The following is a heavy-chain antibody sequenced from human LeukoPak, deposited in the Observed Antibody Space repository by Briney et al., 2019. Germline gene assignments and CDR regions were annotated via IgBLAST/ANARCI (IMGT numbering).Heavy chain of an antibody. Sequence: SVKVSCKASGGTFSSYAISWVRQAPGQGLEWMGGIIPIFGTANYAQKFQGRVTITADESTSTAYMELSSLRAEDTAVYYCAKRGAVADNFDYWGQGTLVTVSS. CDR3: AKRGAVADNFDY. CDR2: IIPIFGTA. J-gene: IGHJ4*02. CDR1: GGTFSSYA. D-gene: IGHD6-19*01. V-gene: IGHV1-69*13.